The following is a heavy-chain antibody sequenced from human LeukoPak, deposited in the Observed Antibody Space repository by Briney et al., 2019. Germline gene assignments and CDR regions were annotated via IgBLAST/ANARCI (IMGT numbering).Heavy chain of an antibody. CDR3: AREFSDSSGYYPL. CDR1: GGSISSYY. CDR2: IYYSGST. V-gene: IGHV4-59*01. D-gene: IGHD3-22*01. J-gene: IGHJ4*02. Sequence: SETLCLTCTVSGGSISSYYWSWIRQPPGKGLEWIGYIYYSGSTNYNPSLKSRVTISVDTSKNQFSLKLSSATAADTAVYYCAREFSDSSGYYPLWGQGTLVTVSS.